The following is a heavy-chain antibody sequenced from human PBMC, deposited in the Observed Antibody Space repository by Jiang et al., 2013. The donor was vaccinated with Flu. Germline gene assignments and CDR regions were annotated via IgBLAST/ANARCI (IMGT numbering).Heavy chain of an antibody. D-gene: IGHD3-3*01. Sequence: SGAEVKKPGSSVKVSCKASGGTFSSYAISWVRQAPGQGLEWMGRIIPILGIANYAQKFQGRVTITADKSTSTAYMELSSLRSEDTAVYYCARDGSLSGYYIDYWGQGTLVTVSS. CDR2: IIPILGIA. CDR3: ARDGSLSGYYIDY. J-gene: IGHJ4*02. V-gene: IGHV1-69*04. CDR1: GGTFSSYA.